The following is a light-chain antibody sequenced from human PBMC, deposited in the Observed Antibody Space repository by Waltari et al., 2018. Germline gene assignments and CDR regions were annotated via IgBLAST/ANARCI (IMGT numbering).Light chain of an antibody. CDR2: GAS. V-gene: IGKV3D-15*01. CDR3: HQFNNWPRT. Sequence: EILLTQSPDTLSLSPGERATLSCRASQTVSSMLAWYKQKPGQPPRLLIYGASIRATGIPARFSGSGSGTEFTLTISSLQSEDFAVYYCHQFNNWPRTFGQGTKVEIK. CDR1: QTVSSM. J-gene: IGKJ1*01.